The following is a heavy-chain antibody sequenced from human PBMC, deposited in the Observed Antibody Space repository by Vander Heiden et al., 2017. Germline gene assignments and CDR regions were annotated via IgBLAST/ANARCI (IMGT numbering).Heavy chain of an antibody. CDR3: AKVIGQQLGGIGVDY. V-gene: IGHV3-30*18. J-gene: IGHJ4*02. D-gene: IGHD6-6*01. CDR2: ISYDGSNK. Sequence: QVQLVESGGGVVQPGRSLRLSCAASGFPFSGYGMHWVRQAPGKGLEWVAVISYDGSNKYYADSVKGRFTISRDNSKNTLYLQMNSLRAEDTAVYYCAKVIGQQLGGIGVDYWGQGTLVTVSS. CDR1: GFPFSGYG.